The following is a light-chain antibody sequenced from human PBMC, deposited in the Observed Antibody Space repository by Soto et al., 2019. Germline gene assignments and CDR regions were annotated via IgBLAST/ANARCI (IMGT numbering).Light chain of an antibody. CDR1: QSVSSN. CDR2: GAS. CDR3: QQYNNWPPFT. Sequence: EIVMTQSPATLSVSPGERATLSCRASQSVSSNLAWYQQKPGQAPRLLIYGASNRATGIQARFSGSGSGTEFTLTISSLQSEDFAVYYCQQYNNWPPFTFGPGTKVDIK. J-gene: IGKJ3*01. V-gene: IGKV3-15*01.